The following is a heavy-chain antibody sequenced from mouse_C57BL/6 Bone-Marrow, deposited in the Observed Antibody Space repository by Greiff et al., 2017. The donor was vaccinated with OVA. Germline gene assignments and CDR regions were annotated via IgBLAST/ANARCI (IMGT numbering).Heavy chain of an antibody. J-gene: IGHJ4*01. Sequence: EVKLVESGGGLVKPGGSLKLSCAASGFTFSSYAMSWVRQTPEKRLEWVATISDGGSYTYYPDNVKGRFTISRDNAKNNLYLQMSHLKSEDTAMYYCARGLEAYYSNLYAMDDWGQGTSVTVSS. CDR2: ISDGGSYT. D-gene: IGHD2-5*01. CDR1: GFTFSSYA. CDR3: ARGLEAYYSNLYAMDD. V-gene: IGHV5-4*03.